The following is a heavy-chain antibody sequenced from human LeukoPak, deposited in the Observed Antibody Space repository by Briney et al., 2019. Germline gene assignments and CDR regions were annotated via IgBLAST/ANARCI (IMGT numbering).Heavy chain of an antibody. CDR2: ISAYKGNT. Sequence: ASVKVSCKASGYTFTSYGISWVRQAPGQGLEWIGWISAYKGNTNYAQKLQGRVTMTTDTSTSTAYMELRSLRSDDTAVYYCARDPGYSSSWYYFDYWGQGTLVTVSS. CDR3: ARDPGYSSSWYYFDY. CDR1: GYTFTSYG. D-gene: IGHD6-13*01. J-gene: IGHJ4*02. V-gene: IGHV1-18*01.